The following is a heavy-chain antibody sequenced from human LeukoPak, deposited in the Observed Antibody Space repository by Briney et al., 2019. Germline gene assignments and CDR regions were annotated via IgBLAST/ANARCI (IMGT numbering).Heavy chain of an antibody. CDR1: GGSISSYY. V-gene: IGHV4-59*12. CDR3: ARGFYYYDSSGYYYDRRFDY. J-gene: IGHJ4*02. Sequence: PSETLSLTCTVSGGSISSYYWSWIRQPPGKGLEWIGYIYYSGSTNYNPSLKSRVTISVDTSKNQFSLKLSSVTAADTAVYYCARGFYYYDSSGYYYDRRFDYWGQGTLVTVSS. D-gene: IGHD3-22*01. CDR2: IYYSGST.